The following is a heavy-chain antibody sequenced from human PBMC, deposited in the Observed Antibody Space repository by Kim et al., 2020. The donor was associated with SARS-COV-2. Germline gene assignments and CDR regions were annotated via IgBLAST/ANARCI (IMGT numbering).Heavy chain of an antibody. CDR3: ARGPLVGPT. V-gene: IGHV3-7*01. J-gene: IGHJ1*01. CDR2: GSNK. Sequence: GSNKYYVDSGKGRFTIARDNAKNALYLQMNSLRVEDTAVYYCARGPLVGPTWGQGTLVTVSS. D-gene: IGHD2-2*01.